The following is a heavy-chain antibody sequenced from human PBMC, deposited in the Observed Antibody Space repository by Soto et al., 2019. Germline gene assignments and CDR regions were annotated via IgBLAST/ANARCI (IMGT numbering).Heavy chain of an antibody. CDR3: ACLYNWNGWSDY. CDR1: GVSNTSYY. J-gene: IGHJ4*02. CDR2: IYSSGST. Sequence: QVQLQESGPGLVKPSETLSLTCTVSGVSNTSYYWSWIRQPAGKGLESIGRIYSSGSTNYNPSLKSRATMSIDTSKNQFPLKLSSVTAADTAVYYCACLYNWNGWSDYWGQGTLVTVSS. D-gene: IGHD1-20*01. V-gene: IGHV4-4*07.